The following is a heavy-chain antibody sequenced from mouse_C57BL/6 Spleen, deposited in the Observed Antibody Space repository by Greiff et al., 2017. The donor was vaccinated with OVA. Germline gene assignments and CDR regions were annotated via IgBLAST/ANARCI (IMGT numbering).Heavy chain of an antibody. D-gene: IGHD1-3*01. Sequence: DVQLVESEGGLVQPGSSMKLSCTASGFTFSDYYMAWVRQVPEKGLEWVANINYDGSSTYYLDSLKSRFIISRDNAKNILYLQMSSLKSEDTATYYCARGKVGYFDVWGTGTTVTVSS. J-gene: IGHJ1*03. CDR2: INYDGSST. CDR3: ARGKVGYFDV. V-gene: IGHV5-16*01. CDR1: GFTFSDYY.